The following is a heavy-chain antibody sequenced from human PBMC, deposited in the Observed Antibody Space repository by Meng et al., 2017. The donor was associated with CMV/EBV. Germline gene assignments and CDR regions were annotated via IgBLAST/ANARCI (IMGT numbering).Heavy chain of an antibody. J-gene: IGHJ6*02. CDR1: GDSVTSGRYF. CDR2: VYYTGKT. V-gene: IGHV4-61*01. CDR3: ARGNYQYYAMDV. Sequence: SETLSLTCSVSGDSVTSGRYFWSLLRQPPGKGLEWIGYVYYTGKTNYNSSLKSRVTISLDTSQKQFSLKLKSVTAADTAVYYCARGNYQYYAMDVWGQGTTVTVSS.